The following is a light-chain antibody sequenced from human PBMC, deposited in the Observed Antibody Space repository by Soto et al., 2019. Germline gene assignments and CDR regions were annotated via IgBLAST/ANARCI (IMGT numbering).Light chain of an antibody. CDR3: QQYGSSPRT. Sequence: EILVTQSPGTLALSPGERATLSCRASQSVSSSYLAWYQQKPGQAPRLLIYGASSRATGIPDRFSGSGSGTDFILTISRLELEGYAVYYCQQYGSSPRTFGQGTKGEI. CDR2: GAS. CDR1: QSVSSSY. J-gene: IGKJ1*01. V-gene: IGKV3-20*01.